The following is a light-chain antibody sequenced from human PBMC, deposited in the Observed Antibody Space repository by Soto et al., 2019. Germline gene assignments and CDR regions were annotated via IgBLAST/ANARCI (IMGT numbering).Light chain of an antibody. V-gene: IGKV1-33*01. CDR3: QQYDNLYT. CDR1: QDISNY. J-gene: IGKJ2*01. Sequence: DIQMTQSPSSLSASVGDRVTITCQASQDISNYLNWYQQKPGKAPKLLIYDASNLETGVPSRFSGSGSGTDFTFTISSLQPEDIATYYCQQYDNLYTFGQGTTLEIK. CDR2: DAS.